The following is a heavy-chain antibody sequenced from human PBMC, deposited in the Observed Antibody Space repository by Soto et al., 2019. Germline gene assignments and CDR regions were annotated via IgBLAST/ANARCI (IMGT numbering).Heavy chain of an antibody. CDR2: ISTYNGDT. J-gene: IGHJ6*02. Sequence: ASVKVSCKASGYTFTRSGISWVRQAPGQGLEWMGWISTYNGDTNYAQTFQGRVTMTTDTSTSTVYMELRSLRSDDTAVFFFAREGVPPYYSSGMDVWAQGPPVPVSS. V-gene: IGHV1-18*01. CDR1: GYTFTRSG. CDR3: AREGVPPYYSSGMDV.